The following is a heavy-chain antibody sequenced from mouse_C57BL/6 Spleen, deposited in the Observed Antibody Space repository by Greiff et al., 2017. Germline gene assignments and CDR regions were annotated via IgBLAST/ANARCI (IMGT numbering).Heavy chain of an antibody. V-gene: IGHV5-17*01. D-gene: IGHD2-2*01. Sequence: EVKVEESGGGLVKPGGSLTLSCAASGFTFSDYGMHWVRQAPEQGLEWVAYISSGSSTIYYADTVKGRFTISRDNAKNTLFLQMTSLRSGDTAMYYCARHEIGGYDKGYAMDYWGQGTSVTVSS. J-gene: IGHJ4*01. CDR3: ARHEIGGYDKGYAMDY. CDR2: ISSGSSTI. CDR1: GFTFSDYG.